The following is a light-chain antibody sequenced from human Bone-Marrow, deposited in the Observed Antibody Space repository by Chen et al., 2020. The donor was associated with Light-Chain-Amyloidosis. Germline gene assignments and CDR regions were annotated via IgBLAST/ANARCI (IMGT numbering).Light chain of an antibody. CDR2: DDS. CDR1: NIGTTS. J-gene: IGLJ3*02. Sequence: SYVLTHPSSVSVAPGQTATIACGGNNIGTTSVHWYQQTPGQAPLLVVYDDSDRPSGIPGRLSGSNSGNTATLTISGVEAGDDADYYCQVWDRSSDRPVFGGGTKLTVL. CDR3: QVWDRSSDRPV. V-gene: IGLV3-21*02.